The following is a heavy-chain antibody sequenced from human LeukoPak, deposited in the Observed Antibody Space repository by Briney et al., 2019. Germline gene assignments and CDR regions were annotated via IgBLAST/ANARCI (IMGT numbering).Heavy chain of an antibody. CDR1: GFTFSSYW. Sequence: GGSLRLSCAASGFTFSSYWMSWVRQAPGKGLEWVANIKQDGSEKYYVDSVKGRFTISRDNAKNSLYLQMNSLRAEDTAVYYCARGRSSGWYVRNDYWGQGTLVTVSS. D-gene: IGHD6-19*01. CDR2: IKQDGSEK. J-gene: IGHJ4*02. CDR3: ARGRSSGWYVRNDY. V-gene: IGHV3-7*01.